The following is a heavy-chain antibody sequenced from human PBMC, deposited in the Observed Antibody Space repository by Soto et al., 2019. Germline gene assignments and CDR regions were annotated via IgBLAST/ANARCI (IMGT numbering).Heavy chain of an antibody. CDR1: GFPFSNHA. CDR2: ISDGGDLI. J-gene: IGHJ4*02. V-gene: IGHV3-23*01. CDR3: AKRQGTGLAAKNFDF. Sequence: LRLSCAASGFPFSNHAMSWVRQAPGKGLEWVSGISDGGDLIHYADSVKGRFSMSRDNSENMLYLQMTNLRAEDTAIYFCAKRQGTGLAAKNFDFWGQGTLVTVSS. D-gene: IGHD2-15*01.